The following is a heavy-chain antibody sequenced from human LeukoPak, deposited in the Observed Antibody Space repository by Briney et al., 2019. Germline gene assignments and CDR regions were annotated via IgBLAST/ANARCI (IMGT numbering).Heavy chain of an antibody. D-gene: IGHD5-18*01. CDR2: ISYDGSNK. CDR1: GFTFRIYS. V-gene: IGHV3-30*04. CDR3: ARVIHLWSNWGGVDY. Sequence: GGSLRLSCAASGFTFRIYSMHWVRQAPGKGLEGVTVISYDGSNKYYADSVKGRFTISRDNSKNTLFLQMNSMRAEDTAVYYCARVIHLWSNWGGVDYWGQGTLVTVSS. J-gene: IGHJ4*02.